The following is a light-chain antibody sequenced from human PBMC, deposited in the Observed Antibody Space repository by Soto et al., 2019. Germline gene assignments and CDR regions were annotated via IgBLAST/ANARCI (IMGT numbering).Light chain of an antibody. CDR2: GAS. Sequence: EIVLTQSPGTLSLSPGERATLSCRASQSVSSSYFAWYQQRFGQAPRLLIYGASSRATGIPDRVSGSGSGTDFTLTISRLEPEDFAVYYCQQYGSSSWTFGQGTKVEIK. V-gene: IGKV3-20*01. J-gene: IGKJ1*01. CDR3: QQYGSSSWT. CDR1: QSVSSSY.